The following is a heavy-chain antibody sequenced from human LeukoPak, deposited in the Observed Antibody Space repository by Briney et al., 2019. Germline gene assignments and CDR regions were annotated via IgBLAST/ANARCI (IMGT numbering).Heavy chain of an antibody. Sequence: PGGSLRLSRAASGFSFSTYAMSWVRQAPGKGLEWVSAISAGGATIYYADSVKGRFTVSRDNSKNTLYLHMNSLRAEDTAIYYCAKDSGGTYFYYYYYMDVWGKGTTVTVSS. CDR3: AKDSGGTYFYYYYYMDV. J-gene: IGHJ6*03. D-gene: IGHD1-26*01. CDR2: ISAGGATI. V-gene: IGHV3-23*01. CDR1: GFSFSTYA.